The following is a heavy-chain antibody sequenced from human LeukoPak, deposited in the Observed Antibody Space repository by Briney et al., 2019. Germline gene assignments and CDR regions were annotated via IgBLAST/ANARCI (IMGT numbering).Heavy chain of an antibody. CDR3: ARDTVNGPFVIILDL. D-gene: IGHD2-8*01. J-gene: IGHJ5*02. V-gene: IGHV3-48*03. CDR2: INSGDNVE. Sequence: QAGGSLRLSCAASGFSLRSSEMNWVRQAPGKGPEWVAHINSGDNVEYYTDSVRGRFTMSRDNAKDLLYLQMNSLRDEDTAVYYCARDTVNGPFVIILDLWGQGVLVTVSS. CDR1: GFSLRSSE.